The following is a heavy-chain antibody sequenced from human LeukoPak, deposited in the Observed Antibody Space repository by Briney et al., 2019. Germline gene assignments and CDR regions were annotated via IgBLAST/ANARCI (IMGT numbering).Heavy chain of an antibody. CDR1: GFTFSSYA. J-gene: IGHJ3*02. CDR3: ARPLDPNLQRAFDI. D-gene: IGHD1-14*01. V-gene: IGHV3-30-3*01. Sequence: PGGSLRLSCAASGFTFSSYAMHWVRQAPGKGLEWVAVISCDGSNRHYADSVKGRFTISRDNSKNTLYLQMNSLRAEDTAVYYCARPLDPNLQRAFDIWGQGTMVTVSS. CDR2: ISCDGSNR.